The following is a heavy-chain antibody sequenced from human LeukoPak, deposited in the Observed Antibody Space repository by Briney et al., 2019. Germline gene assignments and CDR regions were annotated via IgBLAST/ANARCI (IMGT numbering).Heavy chain of an antibody. J-gene: IGHJ4*02. CDR2: INPHSGGT. Sequence: ASVKVSCKASGYTFTDYYMHWVRQAPGQGLEWMGWINPHSGGTNYAQKFQGRVTMTRDTSISTAYMELSRLRSDDTAVYYCARVCGRWNYFDYWGQGTLVTVSS. CDR1: GYTFTDYY. D-gene: IGHD4-23*01. V-gene: IGHV1-2*02. CDR3: ARVCGRWNYFDY.